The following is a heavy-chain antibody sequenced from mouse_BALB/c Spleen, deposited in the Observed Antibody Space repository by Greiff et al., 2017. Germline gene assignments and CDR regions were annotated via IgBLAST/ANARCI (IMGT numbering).Heavy chain of an antibody. CDR1: GYTFTSYW. V-gene: IGHV1S81*02. CDR2: INPSNGRT. J-gene: IGHJ1*01. D-gene: IGHD4-1*01. Sequence: QVQLQQPGAELVKPGASVKLSCKASGYTFTSYWMHWVKQRPGQGLEWIGEINPSNGRTNYNEKFKSKATLTVDKSSSTAYMQLSSLTSEDSAVYYCARAQLTGTRGYFDVGGAGTTVTVSS. CDR3: ARAQLTGTRGYFDV.